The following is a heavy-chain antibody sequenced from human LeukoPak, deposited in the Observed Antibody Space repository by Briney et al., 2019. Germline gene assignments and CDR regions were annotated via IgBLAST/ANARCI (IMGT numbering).Heavy chain of an antibody. CDR3: SRDPRLVDY. CDR2: ISGDSSDT. J-gene: IGHJ4*02. D-gene: IGHD2-15*01. CDR1: GFTFRNYY. Sequence: GGSLGLSCAASGFTFRNYYMTWIRQAPGRGLEWLSYISGDSSDTNYADSVKGRFTISRDNAKNSLYLQMNSLRAEDTAVYYCSRDPRLVDYWGQGTLVAVSS. V-gene: IGHV3-11*05.